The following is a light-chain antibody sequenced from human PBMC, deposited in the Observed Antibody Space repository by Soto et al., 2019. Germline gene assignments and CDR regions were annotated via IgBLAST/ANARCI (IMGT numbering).Light chain of an antibody. CDR2: STN. V-gene: IGLV8-61*01. CDR1: SGSVSTSYY. Sequence: QTVVTQEPSFSVSPGGTVTLTCGLSSGSVSTSYYPSWYQQTPGQAPRTLIYSTNTRSSGVPDRFSGSILGNKAALTITGAHADDESDYYCVLYMCSGIWVFGGGTQLTVL. J-gene: IGLJ3*02. CDR3: VLYMCSGIWV.